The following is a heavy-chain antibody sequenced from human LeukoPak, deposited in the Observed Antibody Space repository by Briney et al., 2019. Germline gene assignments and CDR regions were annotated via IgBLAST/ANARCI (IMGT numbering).Heavy chain of an antibody. V-gene: IGHV1-69*01. CDR1: GGTFSSYA. CDR2: IIPIFGTA. J-gene: IGHJ1*01. Sequence: ASVTVSCKASGGTFSSYAISWVRQAPGQGLEWMGGIIPIFGTANYAQKFQGRVTITADESTSTAYMELSSLRSEDTAVYYCARTPYDSGGYYYEYFQHWGQGTLVTVSS. D-gene: IGHD3-22*01. CDR3: ARTPYDSGGYYYEYFQH.